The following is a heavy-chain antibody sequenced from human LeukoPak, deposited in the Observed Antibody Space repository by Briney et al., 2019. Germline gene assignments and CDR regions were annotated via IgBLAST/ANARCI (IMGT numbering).Heavy chain of an antibody. D-gene: IGHD6-19*01. J-gene: IGHJ5*02. CDR2: IYYSGST. CDR3: ARESIWAVAGNRYNWFDP. Sequence: PSETLSLICTVSGDSISSYYWRWIRQPPGKGLEWIGSIYYSGSTNYNPSLKSRVTMSIDTSNNHFSLKLSSVAAADTAVYYCARESIWAVAGNRYNWFDPWGQGTLVTVSS. CDR1: GDSISSYY. V-gene: IGHV4-59*01.